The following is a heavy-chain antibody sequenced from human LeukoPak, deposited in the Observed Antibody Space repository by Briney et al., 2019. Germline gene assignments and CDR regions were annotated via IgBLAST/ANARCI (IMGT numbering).Heavy chain of an antibody. D-gene: IGHD6-13*01. CDR2: ISSSGSTI. Sequence: GGSLRLSCAASGFTSSSYEMNWVRQAPGKGLEWVSYISSSGSTIYYADSVKGRFTISRDNAKNSLYLQMNSLRAEDTAVYYCARVIAAAGTDWFDPWGQGTLVTVSS. CDR3: ARVIAAAGTDWFDP. CDR1: GFTSSSYE. J-gene: IGHJ5*02. V-gene: IGHV3-48*03.